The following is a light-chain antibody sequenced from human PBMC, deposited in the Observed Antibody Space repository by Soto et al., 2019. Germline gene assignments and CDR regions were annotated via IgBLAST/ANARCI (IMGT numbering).Light chain of an antibody. J-gene: IGLJ2*01. V-gene: IGLV1-44*01. CDR3: AAWDDSLNGVV. CDR2: SNN. Sequence: QSVLTQPPSASGTPGQRVTISCSGSSSNIGSNIVSWYRQLPGTAPKLLIYSNNQRPSGVPNRFTGSKSGTSASLAISGLPPEDDADYYCAAWDDSLNGVVFGGGTKLTVL. CDR1: SSNIGSNI.